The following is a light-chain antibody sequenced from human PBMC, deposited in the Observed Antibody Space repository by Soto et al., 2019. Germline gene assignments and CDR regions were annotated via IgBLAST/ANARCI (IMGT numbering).Light chain of an antibody. Sequence: QSALTHPRSVSGSPGQSVTISCTGTSSDVGTFYFVSWYQQYPDKGPKLIIYDVTERPSGVPDRFSGSKSGNTASLTISGLQAEDEADYYCCSYAGSYTYVFGSGTKVTVL. V-gene: IGLV2-11*01. CDR1: SSDVGTFYF. J-gene: IGLJ1*01. CDR3: CSYAGSYTYV. CDR2: DVT.